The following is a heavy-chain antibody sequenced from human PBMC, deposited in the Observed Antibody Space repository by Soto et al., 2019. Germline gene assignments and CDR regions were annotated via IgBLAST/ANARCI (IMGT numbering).Heavy chain of an antibody. V-gene: IGHV3-48*03. CDR1: GFTFSSYE. CDR2: ISSSGSTI. J-gene: IGHJ4*02. D-gene: IGHD3-9*01. CDR3: ASSLTTPLDH. Sequence: EVQLVESGGGLVQPGGSLRLSCAASGFTFSSYEMNWVRQAPGKGLEWVSYISSSGSTIYYADSVKGRFTISRDNAKNSLYLQMNSLRAEDTAVYYCASSLTTPLDHWGQGTLVTVSS.